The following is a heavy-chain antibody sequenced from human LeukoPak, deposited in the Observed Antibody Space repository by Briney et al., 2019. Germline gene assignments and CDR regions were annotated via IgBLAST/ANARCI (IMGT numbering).Heavy chain of an antibody. V-gene: IGHV4-39*01. D-gene: IGHD3-10*01. CDR2: IYYSGST. Sequence: SETLSLTCTVSGYSISSSSYYWGWIRQPPGKGLEWIGSIYYSGSTYYNPSLKSRVTISVDTSKNQFSLKLSSVTAADTAVYYCARGATMAAYYYYYYMDVWGKGTTVTISS. CDR3: ARGATMAAYYYYYYMDV. CDR1: GYSISSSSYY. J-gene: IGHJ6*03.